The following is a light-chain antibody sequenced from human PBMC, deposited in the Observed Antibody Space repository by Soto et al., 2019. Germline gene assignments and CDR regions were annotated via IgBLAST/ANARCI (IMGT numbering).Light chain of an antibody. CDR2: NAS. J-gene: IGKJ4*01. CDR3: QQTYSDIS. CDR1: QTISTY. V-gene: IGKV1-39*01. Sequence: DIQLTQYHSSLSASVGDTVTITCRASQTISTYLLWYHQKPGRAPNLLIYNASTLHSWVPSKFSGSGAGTDFTLTISGLQPEDLATYHCQQTYSDISFGGGNKVE.